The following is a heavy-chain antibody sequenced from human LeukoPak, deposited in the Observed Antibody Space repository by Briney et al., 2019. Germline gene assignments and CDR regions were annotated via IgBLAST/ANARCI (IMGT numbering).Heavy chain of an antibody. CDR2: ISSSSSTI. J-gene: IGHJ5*02. V-gene: IGHV3-48*01. Sequence: PGGSLRLSCAASGFTFSSYSMNWVRQAPGKGLEWVSYISSSSSTIYYADSVKGRFTISRDNAKNSLYLQMNSLRAEDTAVYYCASKGSPPTAWGQGTLVTVSS. CDR3: ASKGSPPTA. D-gene: IGHD2-15*01. CDR1: GFTFSSYS.